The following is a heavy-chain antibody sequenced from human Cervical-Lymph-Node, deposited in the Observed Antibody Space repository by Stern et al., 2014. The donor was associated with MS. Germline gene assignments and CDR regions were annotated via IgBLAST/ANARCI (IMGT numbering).Heavy chain of an antibody. J-gene: IGHJ5*02. Sequence: QITLKESGPTLVKPTQTLTLTCDFSGFSLTTSGVGVGWIRQPPGKALEWLALLYWDGEKRYSPSLKNRLSIITDTAKNQVVLTMTNMDPVDTGTYYCAHRSTSVAGAWASWGQGILVVVSS. CDR2: LYWDGEK. CDR1: GFSLTTSGVG. V-gene: IGHV2-5*02. CDR3: AHRSTSVAGAWAS. D-gene: IGHD1-26*01.